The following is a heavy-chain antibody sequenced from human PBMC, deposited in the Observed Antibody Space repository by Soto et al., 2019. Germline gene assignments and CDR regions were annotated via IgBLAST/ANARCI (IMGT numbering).Heavy chain of an antibody. V-gene: IGHV4-38-2*02. CDR3: ARASPSSWYDY. Sequence: KPSETLSLTCSVSGYSIRNGYYWVWIRQPPGKGLEWIGSIYHSGSAYYNPSLKSRVTISVDTSRNQFSLKLSSVTASDTAIYYCARASPSSWYDYWGQGTLVTVSS. CDR2: IYHSGSA. CDR1: GYSIRNGYY. D-gene: IGHD6-13*01. J-gene: IGHJ4*02.